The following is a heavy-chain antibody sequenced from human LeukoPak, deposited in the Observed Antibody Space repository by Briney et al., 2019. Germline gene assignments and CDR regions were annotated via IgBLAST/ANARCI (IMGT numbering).Heavy chain of an antibody. D-gene: IGHD2-15*01. J-gene: IGHJ4*02. V-gene: IGHV3-30-3*01. Sequence: GRSLRLSCAASGFTFSSYAMHWVRQAPGKGLEWVAVISYDGSNKYYADSVKGRFTISRDNSENTLYLQMNSLRAEDTAVYYCARSPVCSGGSCPNDYWGQGTLVTVSS. CDR3: ARSPVCSGGSCPNDY. CDR1: GFTFSSYA. CDR2: ISYDGSNK.